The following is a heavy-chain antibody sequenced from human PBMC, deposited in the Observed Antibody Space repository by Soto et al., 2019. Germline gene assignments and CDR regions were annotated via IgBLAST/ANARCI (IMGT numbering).Heavy chain of an antibody. V-gene: IGHV4-59*01. CDR3: ARGLVVVVAATLDYFDY. D-gene: IGHD2-15*01. Sequence: SETLSLTCTVSGGSISSYYWSWIRQPPGKGLEWIGYIYYSGSTNYNPSLKSRVTISVDTSKNQFSLKLSSVTAADTAVYYCARGLVVVVAATLDYFDYWGQGTLVTVS. J-gene: IGHJ4*02. CDR2: IYYSGST. CDR1: GGSISSYY.